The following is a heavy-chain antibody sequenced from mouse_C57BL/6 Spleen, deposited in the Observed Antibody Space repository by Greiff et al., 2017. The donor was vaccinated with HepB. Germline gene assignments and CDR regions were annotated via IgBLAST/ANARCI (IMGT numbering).Heavy chain of an antibody. CDR2: IYPGSGST. Sequence: QVQLQQPGAELVKPGASVKMSCKASGYTFTSYWITWVKQRPGQGLEWIGDIYPGSGSTNYNEKFKSKATLTVDTSSSTAYMQLSGLTSEDSAVYYCARIYDYDESMDYWGQGTSVTVSS. CDR3: ARIYDYDESMDY. D-gene: IGHD2-4*01. J-gene: IGHJ4*01. V-gene: IGHV1-55*01. CDR1: GYTFTSYW.